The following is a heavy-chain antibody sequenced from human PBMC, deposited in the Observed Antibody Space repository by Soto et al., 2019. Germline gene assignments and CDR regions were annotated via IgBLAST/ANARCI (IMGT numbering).Heavy chain of an antibody. Sequence: GGSLRLSCAASGFTFSSYSMNWVRQAPGKGLEWVSYISSSSSTIYYADSVMGRFTISRDNAKNSLYLQMNSLRAEDTAVYYCARGTRNPLYTALYYFDYWGQGTLVTVSS. D-gene: IGHD3-16*01. J-gene: IGHJ4*02. CDR1: GFTFSSYS. CDR3: ARGTRNPLYTALYYFDY. CDR2: ISSSSSTI. V-gene: IGHV3-48*01.